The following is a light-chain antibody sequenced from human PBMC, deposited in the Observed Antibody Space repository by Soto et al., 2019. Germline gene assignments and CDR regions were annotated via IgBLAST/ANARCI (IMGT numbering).Light chain of an antibody. J-gene: IGKJ2*01. CDR2: AAS. V-gene: IGKV1-39*01. CDR3: QQSFSIPYT. Sequence: DIQMTQSPSSLSASVGDTVTITCRASQYINNYLNWYQQKPGKAPEFLIYAASSLQSGVPSRFSGSGSGTEFTLTTTSLHPEDFATYYCQQSFSIPYTFGRGTKVDIK. CDR1: QYINNY.